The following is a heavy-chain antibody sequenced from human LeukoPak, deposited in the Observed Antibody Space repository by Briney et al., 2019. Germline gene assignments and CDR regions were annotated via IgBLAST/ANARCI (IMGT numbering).Heavy chain of an antibody. Sequence: SETLSLTCTVSAGSINNYYWTWLRQPPGKGLEWIGYIYYSGSTNYNPSLKSRVTISVDTSKNQFSLKLSSVTAADTAVYYCAREKDAFDIWGQGTMVTVSS. J-gene: IGHJ3*02. CDR3: AREKDAFDI. CDR1: AGSINNYY. V-gene: IGHV4-59*01. CDR2: IYYSGST.